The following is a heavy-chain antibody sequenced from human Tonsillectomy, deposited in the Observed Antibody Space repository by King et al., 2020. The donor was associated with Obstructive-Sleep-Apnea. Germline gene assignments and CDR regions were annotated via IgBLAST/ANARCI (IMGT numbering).Heavy chain of an antibody. CDR2: INPSGGST. J-gene: IGHJ5*02. CDR3: ALVIIGGTWFDP. CDR1: GYTFTSYY. V-gene: IGHV1-46*03. D-gene: IGHD3-9*01. Sequence: VQLVESGAEVKKPGASGKVSCKASGYTFTSYYMYWVRQSPGQGLEWMGIINPSGGSTSYAQKFQGRVTMTRDTSTSTVYMELSSLRSEDTAVYYCALVIIGGTWFDPWGQGTLVTVSS.